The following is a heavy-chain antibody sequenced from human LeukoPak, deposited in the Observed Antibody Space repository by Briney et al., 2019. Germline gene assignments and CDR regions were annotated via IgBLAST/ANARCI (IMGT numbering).Heavy chain of an antibody. Sequence: GGSLRLSCAASGFTFSSYAMHWVRQAPGKGLEWVAVISYDGSNKYYADSVKGRFTISRDNSKNTLYLQMNSLRAEDTAVYYCARGTTPPRIVGASIREWGQGTLVTVSS. CDR3: ARGTTPPRIVGASIRE. CDR1: GFTFSSYA. J-gene: IGHJ4*02. CDR2: ISYDGSNK. D-gene: IGHD1-26*01. V-gene: IGHV3-30*04.